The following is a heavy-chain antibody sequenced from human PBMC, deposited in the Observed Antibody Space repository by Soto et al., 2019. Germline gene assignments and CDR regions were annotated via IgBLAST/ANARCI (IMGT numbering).Heavy chain of an antibody. V-gene: IGHV2-5*01. CDR1: GFSLTTGGVA. D-gene: IGHD3-9*01. CDR2: IYWNDDK. Sequence: GPTLVNPTQTLTLTCSFSGFSLTTGGVAVGWICQPPGKALEWLALIYWNDDKRYSPSLKNRLTVTKDTCNNQVVLTLTNMNPVDTATYYCARKLRYLDAMDVWGQGTTVTV. J-gene: IGHJ6*02. CDR3: ARKLRYLDAMDV.